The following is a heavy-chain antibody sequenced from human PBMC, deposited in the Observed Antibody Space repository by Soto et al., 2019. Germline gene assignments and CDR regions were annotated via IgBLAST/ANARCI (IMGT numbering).Heavy chain of an antibody. D-gene: IGHD3-3*01. Sequence: QVQLVQSGAEVKKPGASVKVSCKASGYTFTNYYMHWVRQAPGQGLEWMGIFNPSGGSTSYAQKFQGRVTMTRDTSTSTVYMELSSLRSEDTAVYYCARHRGSDYDFWSGYTNVGYYYSYMDVWGKGTTVTVSS. CDR1: GYTFTNYY. V-gene: IGHV1-46*03. J-gene: IGHJ6*03. CDR2: FNPSGGST. CDR3: ARHRGSDYDFWSGYTNVGYYYSYMDV.